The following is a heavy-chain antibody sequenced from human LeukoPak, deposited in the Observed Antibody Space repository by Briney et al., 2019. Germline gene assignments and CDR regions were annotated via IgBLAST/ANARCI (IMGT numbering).Heavy chain of an antibody. CDR3: ARDYGDYVSWFDP. J-gene: IGHJ5*02. V-gene: IGHV3-21*04. D-gene: IGHD4-17*01. Sequence: SVKGRFIISRDNAKDSLYLQMNSLRVEDTALYYCARDYGDYVSWFDPWGQGTLVTVSS.